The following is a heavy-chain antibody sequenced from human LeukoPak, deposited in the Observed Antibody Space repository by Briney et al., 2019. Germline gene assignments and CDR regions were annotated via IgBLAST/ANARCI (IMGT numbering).Heavy chain of an antibody. CDR3: ARVPGATANWYYDL. Sequence: SETLSLTCTVSGGSISSYYWSWIRQPAGKGLEWIGRIYTSGSTNYNPSLKSRVTMSVDTSKNQFSLKMSSVTAADTAVYYCARVPGATANWYYDLWGRGTPVTVSS. D-gene: IGHD3-10*01. CDR1: GGSISSYY. V-gene: IGHV4-4*07. CDR2: IYTSGST. J-gene: IGHJ2*01.